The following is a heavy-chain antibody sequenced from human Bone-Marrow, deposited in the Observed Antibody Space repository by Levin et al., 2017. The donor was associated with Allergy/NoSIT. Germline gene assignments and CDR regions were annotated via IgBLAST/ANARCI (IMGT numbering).Heavy chain of an antibody. Sequence: SETLSLTCTVSGGSISSYYWSWIRQPPGKGLEWIGYIYYSGSTNYNPSLKSRVTISVDTSKNQFSLKLSSVTAADTAVYYCARGRTGTPTLRYWYYFDYWGQGTLVTVSS. CDR3: ARGRTGTPTLRYWYYFDY. D-gene: IGHD1-7*01. CDR2: IYYSGST. J-gene: IGHJ4*02. CDR1: GGSISSYY. V-gene: IGHV4-59*01.